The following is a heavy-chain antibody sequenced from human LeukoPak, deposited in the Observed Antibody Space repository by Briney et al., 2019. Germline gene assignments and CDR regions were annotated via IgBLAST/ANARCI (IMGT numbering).Heavy chain of an antibody. CDR3: AREDSNGFYSGY. D-gene: IGHD6-19*01. CDR2: IWYDGSKQ. CDR1: GLTFSSHG. J-gene: IGHJ4*02. Sequence: PGGSLRLSCVASGLTFSSHGFHWIRQAPGKGLEWVAVIWYDGSKQLYAGSVKGRFSISRDDSMNTLYLQMNSLRVEDTAVYYCAREDSNGFYSGYWGQGTLVTVSS. V-gene: IGHV3-33*01.